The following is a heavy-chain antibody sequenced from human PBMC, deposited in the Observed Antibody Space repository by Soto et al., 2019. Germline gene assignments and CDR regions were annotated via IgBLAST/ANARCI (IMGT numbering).Heavy chain of an antibody. Sequence: GGSLRLSCAASGFTFSSYAMSWVRQAPGKGLEWVSAISGSGGSTYYADSVKGRFTISRDNSKNTLYLQMNSLRAEDTAVYYGAKAAALLECLLLGYWAQGTLVTVSS. V-gene: IGHV3-23*01. CDR3: AKAAALLECLLLGY. CDR2: ISGSGGST. J-gene: IGHJ4*02. CDR1: GFTFSSYA. D-gene: IGHD3-3*02.